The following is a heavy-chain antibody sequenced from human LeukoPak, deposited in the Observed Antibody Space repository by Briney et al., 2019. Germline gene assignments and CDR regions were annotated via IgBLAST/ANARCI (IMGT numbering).Heavy chain of an antibody. J-gene: IGHJ5*02. Sequence: GASVKVSCKASGYTFTGYYMHWVRQAPGQGLEWMGWINTNTGNPTYAQGFTGRFVFSLDTSVSTAYLQISSLKAEDTAVYYCARGLNWNYPWGQGTLVTVSS. CDR2: INTNTGNP. V-gene: IGHV7-4-1*02. CDR3: ARGLNWNYP. D-gene: IGHD3-16*01. CDR1: GYTFTGYY.